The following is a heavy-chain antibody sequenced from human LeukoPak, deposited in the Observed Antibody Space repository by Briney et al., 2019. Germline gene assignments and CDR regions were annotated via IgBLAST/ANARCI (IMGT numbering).Heavy chain of an antibody. CDR1: GGSISSSSYY. V-gene: IGHV4-39*07. Sequence: SETLSLTCTVSGGSISSSSYYWGWIRQPPGKGLEWIGSIYYSGSTYYNPSLKSRVTISVDTSKNQFSLKLSSVTAADTAVYYCARVRYFDVTGYYYDFDYWGQGTLVTVSS. J-gene: IGHJ4*02. CDR3: ARVRYFDVTGYYYDFDY. CDR2: IYYSGST. D-gene: IGHD3-22*01.